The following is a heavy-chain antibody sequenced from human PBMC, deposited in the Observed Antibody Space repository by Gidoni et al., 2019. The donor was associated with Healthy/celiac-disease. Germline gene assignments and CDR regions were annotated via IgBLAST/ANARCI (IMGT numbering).Heavy chain of an antibody. J-gene: IGHJ6*02. CDR2: INPNSGGT. D-gene: IGHD2-15*01. CDR3: ARDIVVVVAAPFYYYYGMDV. Sequence: QVQLVQSGAEVKKPGASVKVSCKASGYTFTGYYMHWVRQAPGQGLEWMGWINPNSGGTNYAQKFQGRVTTTRDTSISTAYMELSRLRSDDTAVYYCARDIVVVVAAPFYYYYGMDVWGQGTTVTVSS. V-gene: IGHV1-2*02. CDR1: GYTFTGYY.